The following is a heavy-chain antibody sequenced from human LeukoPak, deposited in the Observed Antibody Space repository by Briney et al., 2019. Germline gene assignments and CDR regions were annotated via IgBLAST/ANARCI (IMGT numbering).Heavy chain of an antibody. J-gene: IGHJ5*02. Sequence: KPGGSLRLSCAASGFTFSNYSMNWVRQAPGKGLEWVSSISSSSSYIYYADSVKGRFTISRDNAKNSLYLQMNSLRAEDTAVYYCARDGGNWKGFDPWGQGTLVTVSS. V-gene: IGHV3-21*01. CDR2: ISSSSSYI. CDR1: GFTFSNYS. CDR3: ARDGGNWKGFDP. D-gene: IGHD1-1*01.